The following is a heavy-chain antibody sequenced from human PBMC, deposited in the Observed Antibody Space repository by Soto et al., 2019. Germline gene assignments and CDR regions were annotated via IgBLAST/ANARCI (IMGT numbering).Heavy chain of an antibody. Sequence: PSETLSLTYTVSGGSISSGGYYWSWIRQHPGKGLEWIGYIYYSGSTYYNPSLKSRVTISVDTSKNQFSLKLSSVTAADTAVYYCARDPSGIAAEGWFDPWGQGTLVTVSS. J-gene: IGHJ5*02. CDR1: GGSISSGGYY. CDR2: IYYSGST. D-gene: IGHD6-13*01. V-gene: IGHV4-31*03. CDR3: ARDPSGIAAEGWFDP.